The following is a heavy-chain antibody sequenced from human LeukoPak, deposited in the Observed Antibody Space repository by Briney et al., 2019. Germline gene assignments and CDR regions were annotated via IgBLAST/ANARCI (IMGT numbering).Heavy chain of an antibody. Sequence: SQTLCLTCTVSGGSIRSGDYYWSWIRQPPGKGLEWIGYIYYSGSTYYNPSLKSRVTISVDTSKNQFSLKLSSVTAADTAVYYCATNGYCSGGSCYGMDVWGQGTTVTVSS. CDR3: ATNGYCSGGSCYGMDV. D-gene: IGHD2-15*01. J-gene: IGHJ6*02. V-gene: IGHV4-30-4*01. CDR1: GGSIRSGDYY. CDR2: IYYSGST.